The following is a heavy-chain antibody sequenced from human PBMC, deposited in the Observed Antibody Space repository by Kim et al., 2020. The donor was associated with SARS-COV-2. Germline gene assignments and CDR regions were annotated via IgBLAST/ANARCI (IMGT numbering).Heavy chain of an antibody. CDR2: IYYSGST. CDR1: GGSISSSSYY. Sequence: SETLSLTCTVSGGSISSSSYYWGWIRQPPGKGLEWIGSIYYSGSTYYNPSLKSRXXISVDTSKNQFSLKXXXVTAADTAVYYCARXPXIVVVPAAIWFDPWGQXXXVTVSS. CDR3: ARXPXIVVVPAAIWFDP. D-gene: IGHD2-2*01. J-gene: IGHJ5*02. V-gene: IGHV4-39*01.